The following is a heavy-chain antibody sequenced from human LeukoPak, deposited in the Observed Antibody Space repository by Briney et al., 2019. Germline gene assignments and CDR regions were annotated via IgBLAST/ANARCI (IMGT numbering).Heavy chain of an antibody. CDR2: IYTRGST. V-gene: IGHV4-4*07. D-gene: IGHD2-15*01. J-gene: IGHJ3*02. CDR3: ARGRYCSADICSGGDAFDI. Sequence: SETLSLTCTVSGGSINNYYWSWIRQPAGKGLEWIGRIYTRGSTNYNPSLRSRVTMSVDTFKNQFSLKLSSVTAADTAVYYCARGRYCSADICSGGDAFDIWGQGTMVSVSS. CDR1: GGSINNYY.